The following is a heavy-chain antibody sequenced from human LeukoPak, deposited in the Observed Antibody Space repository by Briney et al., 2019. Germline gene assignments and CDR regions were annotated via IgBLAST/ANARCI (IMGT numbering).Heavy chain of an antibody. CDR3: ARGDLVRGYYYMDV. J-gene: IGHJ6*03. CDR1: GYTFTGYY. CDR2: INPNSGST. D-gene: IGHD6-6*01. Sequence: SVKVSYKASGYTFTGYYLHWVRQAPGQGLEWVGWINPNSGSTDYAQKFQGRVTMTRDTSISTAYMELTSLRSDGTAVYYCARGDLVRGYYYMDVWGKGTTVTVSS. V-gene: IGHV1-2*02.